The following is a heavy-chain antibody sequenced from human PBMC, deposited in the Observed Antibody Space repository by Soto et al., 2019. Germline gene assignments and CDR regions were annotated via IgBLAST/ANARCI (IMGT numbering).Heavy chain of an antibody. J-gene: IGHJ4*02. V-gene: IGHV4-59*01. Sequence: SETLSLTCTVSGGSISSNYWTWIRQPPGKGLEWIGYVYNSGSTNYNPSLKSRVIISEDTSKSQFSLKVNSMTAADTAVYYCARYRREAVAGYTLDNWGQGILVTVCS. CDR3: ARYRREAVAGYTLDN. D-gene: IGHD6-13*01. CDR2: VYNSGST. CDR1: GGSISSNY.